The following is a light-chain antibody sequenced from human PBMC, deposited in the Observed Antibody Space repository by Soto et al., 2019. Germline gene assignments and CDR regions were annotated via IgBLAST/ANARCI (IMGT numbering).Light chain of an antibody. CDR1: QTINSY. CDR2: TES. CDR3: QQTYNIPQA. Sequence: IQMXHSPSSLSASVGYRVIITCRASQTINSYLNWYQQKPGEAPKLMIYTESNLASGVPSRFSGSGSGTVFTLSLSSLQPGDFATYFCQQTYNIPQAFGQGTKVDIK. V-gene: IGKV1-39*01. J-gene: IGKJ1*01.